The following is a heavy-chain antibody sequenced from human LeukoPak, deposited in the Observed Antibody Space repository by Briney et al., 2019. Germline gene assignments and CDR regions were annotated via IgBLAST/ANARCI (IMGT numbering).Heavy chain of an antibody. CDR3: VTPLNPQTSQNYIVY. D-gene: IGHD1-14*01. Sequence: PSETLSLTCTVCGGSISSSSYYWGWLRQPPGRGLEGIGSLYYSGSTYYKPSLKSRVTISVDTSKNQYSLKLSSLTASDAAMYSCVTPLNPQTSQNYIVYSGQRTLFTVSS. CDR1: GGSISSSSYY. V-gene: IGHV4-39*01. J-gene: IGHJ4*02. CDR2: LYYSGST.